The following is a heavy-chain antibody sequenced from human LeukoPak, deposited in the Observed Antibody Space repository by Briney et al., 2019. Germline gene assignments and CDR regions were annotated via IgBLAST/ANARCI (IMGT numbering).Heavy chain of an antibody. J-gene: IGHJ6*03. CDR1: GGTFSSYA. V-gene: IGHV1-69*05. CDR2: IIPFFGTA. CDR3: ARPHTMVRFHTTQNYYYYDMDV. D-gene: IGHD3-10*01. Sequence: SVKVSCKASGGTFSSYAISWVRQAPGQGLEWMGGIIPFFGTANYAQKFQGRVTITTDESTSTAYMELSSLRSEDTAVYYCARPHTMVRFHTTQNYYYYDMDVWGKGTTVTVSS.